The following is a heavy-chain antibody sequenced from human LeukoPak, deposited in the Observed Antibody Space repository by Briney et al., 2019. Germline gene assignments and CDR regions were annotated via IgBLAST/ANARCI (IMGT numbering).Heavy chain of an antibody. J-gene: IGHJ4*02. CDR3: AKKSIAVAAGYYFDY. V-gene: IGHV3-23*01. CDR2: ISGSGGST. Sequence: GGSLRLSCAASGFTFSSYAMSWVRQAPGKGLEWVSAISGSGGSTYYADSVKGRLTISRDNSKNTLYLQMNSLRAEDTAVYYCAKKSIAVAAGYYFDYWGQGTLVTVSS. CDR1: GFTFSSYA. D-gene: IGHD6-19*01.